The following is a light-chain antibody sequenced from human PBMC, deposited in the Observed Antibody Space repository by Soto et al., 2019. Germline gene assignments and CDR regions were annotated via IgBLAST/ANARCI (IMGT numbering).Light chain of an antibody. J-gene: IGKJ1*01. V-gene: IGKV3-20*01. CDR3: HQHGGSPET. Sequence: EIVLTQSPGTLSLSPGERATLSCRASQSVSSSYLAWYQQKPGQAPRLLIYGASSRATGIPDRFIGSGSGTEFILTISRLEPDDFAIYHCHQHGGSPETFGQGTKVDNK. CDR1: QSVSSSY. CDR2: GAS.